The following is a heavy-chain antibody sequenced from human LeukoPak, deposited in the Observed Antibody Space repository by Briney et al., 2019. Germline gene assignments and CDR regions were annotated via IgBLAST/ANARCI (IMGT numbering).Heavy chain of an antibody. D-gene: IGHD3-22*01. Sequence: GGSLRLSCAASGFTFSSYAMSWVRQAPGKGLEWVSAISGSGGSTYYADSVKGRFTISRDNSKNTLYLQMNSLRAEDTAVYYCAKELFSDYYDSSGRYYFDYWGQGTLVTVSS. CDR1: GFTFSSYA. J-gene: IGHJ4*02. CDR3: AKELFSDYYDSSGRYYFDY. CDR2: ISGSGGST. V-gene: IGHV3-23*01.